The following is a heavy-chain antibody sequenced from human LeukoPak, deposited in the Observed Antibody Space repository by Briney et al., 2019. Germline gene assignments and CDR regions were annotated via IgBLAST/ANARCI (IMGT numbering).Heavy chain of an antibody. Sequence: SETLSLTCAVSGASISGSGYYWGWIRQPPGKGLEWIGNIYYSGSTYYNASLQSRVTISIDTSKNQFSLRLNSVTAADTAMYYCARSGGYGLIDYWGQGTLVTVSS. V-gene: IGHV4-39*01. CDR1: GASISGSGYY. CDR2: IYYSGST. J-gene: IGHJ4*02. D-gene: IGHD1-26*01. CDR3: ARSGGYGLIDY.